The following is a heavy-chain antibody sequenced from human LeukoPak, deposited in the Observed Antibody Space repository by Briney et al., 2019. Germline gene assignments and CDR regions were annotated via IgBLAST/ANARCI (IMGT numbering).Heavy chain of an antibody. CDR2: INHGGST. CDR3: ARVATGVVTRDY. CDR1: GGSFSGCY. D-gene: IGHD3-3*01. V-gene: IGHV4-34*01. J-gene: IGHJ4*02. Sequence: SETLSLTCAVYGGSFSGCYWSWIRQPPGKGLEWIGEINHGGSTNYNPSLKSRVTISVDTSKNQFSLKLSSVTAADTAVYYCARVATGVVTRDYWGQGTLVTVSS.